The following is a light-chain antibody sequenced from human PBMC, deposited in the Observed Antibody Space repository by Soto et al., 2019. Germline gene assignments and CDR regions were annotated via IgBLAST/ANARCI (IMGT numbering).Light chain of an antibody. Sequence: DIVLTQSPGTLSFSPGERATLSCRASQSVSSSYLAWYQQKPGQAPRLLIYGASTRATGIPARFSGSGSGTEFTLTISSLQSEDSAVYYCQQYKKWPWTFGQGTKVDIK. J-gene: IGKJ1*01. CDR2: GAS. V-gene: IGKV3-15*01. CDR3: QQYKKWPWT. CDR1: QSVSSSY.